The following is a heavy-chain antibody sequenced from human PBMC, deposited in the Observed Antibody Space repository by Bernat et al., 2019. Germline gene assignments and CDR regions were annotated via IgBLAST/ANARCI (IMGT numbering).Heavy chain of an antibody. D-gene: IGHD1-26*01. J-gene: IGHJ4*02. CDR2: ISWNSGSI. Sequence: EVQLVESGGGLVQPGRSLRLSCAASGFTFDDYAMHWVRQAPGKGLEWVSGISWNSGSIDYADSVKGRFTISRDNAKNSLYLQMNSLRAEDTALYYCAKANLEWAGPYCDYWGQGTLVTVSS. CDR3: AKANLEWAGPYCDY. CDR1: GFTFDDYA. V-gene: IGHV3-9*01.